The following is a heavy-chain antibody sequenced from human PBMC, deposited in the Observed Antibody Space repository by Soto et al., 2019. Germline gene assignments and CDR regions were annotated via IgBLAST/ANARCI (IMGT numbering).Heavy chain of an antibody. V-gene: IGHV1-8*01. Sequence: ASVNVSCKASGYTFTSYDINWVRQATGQGLEWMGWMNPNSGNTGYAQKFQGRVTMTRNTSISTAYMELSSLRSEDTAVYYCARVIAAAGTLYYYYYMDVWGKGTTVTVSS. CDR1: GYTFTSYD. J-gene: IGHJ6*03. CDR2: MNPNSGNT. D-gene: IGHD6-13*01. CDR3: ARVIAAAGTLYYYYYMDV.